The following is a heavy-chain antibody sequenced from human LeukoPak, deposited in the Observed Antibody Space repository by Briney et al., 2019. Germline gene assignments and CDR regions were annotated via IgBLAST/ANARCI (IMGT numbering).Heavy chain of an antibody. V-gene: IGHV4-59*01. CDR2: IYYSGST. CDR3: ARATDYYDSSGYYY. D-gene: IGHD3-22*01. CDR1: GGSISSYY. Sequence: SETLSLTCTVSGGSISSYYWSWIRQPPGKGLEWIGYIYYSGSTNYNPSLKSRVTISVDTPKNQFSLKLSSVTAADTAVYYCARATDYYDSSGYYYWGQGTLVTVSS. J-gene: IGHJ4*02.